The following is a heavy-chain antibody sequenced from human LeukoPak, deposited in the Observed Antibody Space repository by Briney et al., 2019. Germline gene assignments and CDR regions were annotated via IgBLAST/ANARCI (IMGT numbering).Heavy chain of an antibody. CDR1: GFTFSNYW. CDR2: IKQDGSVK. D-gene: IGHD3-3*01. CDR3: ARGNYDFWGDYYYYMDV. J-gene: IGHJ6*03. Sequence: GGSLRLSCAASGFTFSNYWMNWVRQAPGKGLEWVANIKQDGSVKYYVDSVKGRFTISRDNAKNSLYLQMNSLRAEDTAVYYCARGNYDFWGDYYYYMDVWGKGTTVTVSS. V-gene: IGHV3-7*01.